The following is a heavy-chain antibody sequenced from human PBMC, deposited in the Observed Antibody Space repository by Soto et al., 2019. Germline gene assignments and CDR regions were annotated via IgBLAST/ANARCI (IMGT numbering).Heavy chain of an antibody. CDR3: AREGGSSSWSNDAFDI. J-gene: IGHJ3*02. CDR2: IYYSGST. Sequence: PSETLSLTCTVSGGSISSGGYYWSWIRQHPGKGLEWIGYIYYSGSTYYNPSLKSRVTISVDTSKNQFSLKLSSVTAADTAVYYCAREGGSSSWSNDAFDIWGQGTMVTVS. D-gene: IGHD6-13*01. V-gene: IGHV4-31*03. CDR1: GGSISSGGYY.